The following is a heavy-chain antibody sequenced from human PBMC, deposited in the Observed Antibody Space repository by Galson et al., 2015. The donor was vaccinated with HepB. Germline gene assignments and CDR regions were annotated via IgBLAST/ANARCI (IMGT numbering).Heavy chain of an antibody. CDR2: IKHEGSLK. Sequence: SLRLSCAASGFTFSNNWMTWVRQAPGKGLEWVASIKHEGSLKYYVDSVKGRFTISRDNAKSSVYLGMSSLRAEDTAVYYCAGSVTGAFEFWGRGTLVTVSS. J-gene: IGHJ4*02. V-gene: IGHV3-7*03. CDR1: GFTFSNNW. CDR3: AGSVTGAFEF. D-gene: IGHD2-21*02.